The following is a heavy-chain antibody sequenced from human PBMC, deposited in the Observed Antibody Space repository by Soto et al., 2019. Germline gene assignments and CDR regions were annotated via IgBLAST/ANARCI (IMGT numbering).Heavy chain of an antibody. V-gene: IGHV4-39*01. J-gene: IGHJ4*02. CDR1: GGSISSSTYY. CDR3: ASLSYEQLW. D-gene: IGHD1-1*01. CDR2: IFYSGST. Sequence: QLQLQESGPGLVKPSETLSLTCTVSGGSISSSTYYWGWIRQSPGKGLEWIGSIFYSGSTYFNPSCKSRVTISVDTSKNQFSLKLSSVTVADTAIYYCASLSYEQLWWGQGTLVTVSS.